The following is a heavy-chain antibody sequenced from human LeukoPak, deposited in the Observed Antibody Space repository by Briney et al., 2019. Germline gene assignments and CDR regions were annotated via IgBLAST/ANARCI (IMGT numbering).Heavy chain of an antibody. V-gene: IGHV3-23*01. D-gene: IGHD2-2*01. CDR2: ISGSGGDT. J-gene: IGHJ4*02. Sequence: GGSLRLPCAASGFTFSSYAMSWVRQAPGKGLEWVSVISGSGGDTYYADSVKGRFTISRHNSKNTLYLQMNSLRAEDTAIYYCAKTGCTSTGCYENYWGQGTLVTVSS. CDR1: GFTFSSYA. CDR3: AKTGCTSTGCYENY.